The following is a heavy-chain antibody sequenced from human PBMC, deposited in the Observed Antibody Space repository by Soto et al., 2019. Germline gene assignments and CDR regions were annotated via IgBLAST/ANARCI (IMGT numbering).Heavy chain of an antibody. D-gene: IGHD3-22*01. Sequence: ASLKVSCKASGYTFTSYYMHWVRQAPGQGLEWMGIINPSGGSTRYAQKFQGRVTMTRDTSTSTVYMELSSLRSEDTAVYYCARGLIYDSSGYYFDYWGQGTLVTSPQ. CDR2: INPSGGST. V-gene: IGHV1-46*01. CDR1: GYTFTSYY. CDR3: ARGLIYDSSGYYFDY. J-gene: IGHJ4*02.